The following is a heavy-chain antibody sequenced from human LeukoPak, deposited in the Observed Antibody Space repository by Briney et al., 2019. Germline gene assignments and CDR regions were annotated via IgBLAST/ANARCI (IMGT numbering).Heavy chain of an antibody. V-gene: IGHV1-46*01. D-gene: IGHD2-15*01. CDR2: INPSGGST. CDR3: ARALIVVVVAATAPFDP. J-gene: IGHJ5*02. CDR1: GGTFSSYA. Sequence: ASVKVSCKASGGTFSSYAISWVRQAPGQGLEWMGIINPSGGSTSYAQKFQGRVTMTRDTSTSTVYMELSSLRSEDTAVYYRARALIVVVVAATAPFDPWGQGTLVTVSS.